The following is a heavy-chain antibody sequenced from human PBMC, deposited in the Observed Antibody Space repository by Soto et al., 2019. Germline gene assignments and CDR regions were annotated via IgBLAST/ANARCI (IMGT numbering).Heavy chain of an antibody. D-gene: IGHD3-10*01. CDR1: GFTFSSYN. J-gene: IGHJ4*02. CDR2: ISSNSHYI. V-gene: IGHV3-21*01. Sequence: EVQLVESGGGLVKPGRSLRLSCAASGFTFSSYNMNWVRHTPGKGLECVSSISSNSHYIYYADSVKGRFTISRDNAKNSLYLQMNSLRAEDTAVYYCARNSAGNYGIEYWGQGTLVTVSS. CDR3: ARNSAGNYGIEY.